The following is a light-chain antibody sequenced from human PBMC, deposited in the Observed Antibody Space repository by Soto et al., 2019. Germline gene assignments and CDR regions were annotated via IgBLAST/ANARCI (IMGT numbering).Light chain of an antibody. CDR2: GTS. CDR1: QTVSRMY. CDR3: HQRYNWPRVT. V-gene: IGKV3D-7*01. Sequence: EIVLTQAPVTLSLTPGERATLSCRASQTVSRMYLSWFQQKPGQAPRLLIYGTSTRATGIPARFSGSGSGTDFTLTITSLEPEDLAVYFCHQRYNWPRVTFGQVTRLEIK. J-gene: IGKJ5*01.